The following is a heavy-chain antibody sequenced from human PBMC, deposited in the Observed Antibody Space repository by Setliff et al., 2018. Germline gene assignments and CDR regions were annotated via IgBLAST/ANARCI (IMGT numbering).Heavy chain of an antibody. CDR1: GYTFISYG. V-gene: IGHV1-18*01. CDR2: ISAYNGNT. Sequence: GASVKVSCKASGYTFISYGISWVRQAPGQGLEWMGWISAYNGNTNYAQKLQGRVTMTTDTSTSTAYMELRSLRSDDTAVYYCARVLFHCSSNSCYLDAFDIWGQGTMVTVSS. CDR3: ARVLFHCSSNSCYLDAFDI. J-gene: IGHJ3*02. D-gene: IGHD2-2*01.